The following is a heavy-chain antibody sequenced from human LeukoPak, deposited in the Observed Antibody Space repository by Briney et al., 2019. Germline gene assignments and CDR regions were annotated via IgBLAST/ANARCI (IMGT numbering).Heavy chain of an antibody. CDR3: ASLKGYCSSTSCYTYNWFDP. CDR2: ISSSSSTI. Sequence: GGSLRLSCAASGFTFSSYSMNWVRQAPGKGLEWVSYISSSSSTIYYADYVKGRFTISRDNAKNSLYLQMNSLRAEDTAVYYCASLKGYCSSTSCYTYNWFDPWGQGTLVTVSS. CDR1: GFTFSSYS. V-gene: IGHV3-48*01. D-gene: IGHD2-2*02. J-gene: IGHJ5*02.